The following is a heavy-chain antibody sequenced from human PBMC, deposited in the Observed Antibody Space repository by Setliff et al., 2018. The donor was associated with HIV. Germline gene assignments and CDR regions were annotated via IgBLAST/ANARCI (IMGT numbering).Heavy chain of an antibody. V-gene: IGHV4-4*02. D-gene: IGHD3-10*01. Sequence: SETLSLTCSVSGDSITSTTWWTWVRQHPGKGLEWIGEIYHSGSTNYSPSLNSRVTISLDKSKNQFSLKLTSVNAADTAVYYCARGDGEASFDIWGRGTMVTVSS. J-gene: IGHJ3*02. CDR3: ARGDGEASFDI. CDR2: IYHSGST. CDR1: GDSITSTTW.